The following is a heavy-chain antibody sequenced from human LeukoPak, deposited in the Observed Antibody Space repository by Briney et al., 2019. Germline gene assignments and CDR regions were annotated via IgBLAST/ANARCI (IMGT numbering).Heavy chain of an antibody. Sequence: PGGSLRLSCAASGFTFSSYAMHWVRQAPGKGLEYVSAISSNGGSTYYANSVKGRFTISRDNSKNTLYLQMGSLRAEDMAVYYCARNWGSIYDYWGQGTLVTVSS. D-gene: IGHD7-27*01. J-gene: IGHJ4*02. CDR1: GFTFSSYA. CDR3: ARNWGSIYDY. V-gene: IGHV3-64*01. CDR2: ISSNGGST.